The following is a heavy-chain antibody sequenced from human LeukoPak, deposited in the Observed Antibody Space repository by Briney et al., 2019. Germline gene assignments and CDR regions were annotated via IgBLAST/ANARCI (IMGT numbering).Heavy chain of an antibody. D-gene: IGHD1-26*01. V-gene: IGHV3-7*01. J-gene: IGHJ6*03. CDR2: IKQDGSEK. CDR1: GFTFSSRDW. CDR3: ARDSGVAYSGSYSPGYYYMDV. Sequence: GGSLRLSCVASGFTFSSRDWMTWVRQAPGKGLEWVANIKQDGSEKNYVDSVKGRFTISRDNAKNSVDLQMNSLRAEDTAVYYCARDSGVAYSGSYSPGYYYMDVWGKGTTVTVSS.